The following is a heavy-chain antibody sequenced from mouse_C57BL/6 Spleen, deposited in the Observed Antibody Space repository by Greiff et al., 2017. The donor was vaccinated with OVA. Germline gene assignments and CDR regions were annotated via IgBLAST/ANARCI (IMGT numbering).Heavy chain of an antibody. CDR3: ARYYYGSPPYFDY. D-gene: IGHD1-1*01. V-gene: IGHV5-16*01. Sequence: EVKVEESEGGLVQPGSSMKLSCTASGFTFSDYYMAWVRQVPEKGLEWVANINYDGSSTYYLDSLKSRFIISRDNAKNILYLQMSSLKSEDTATYYCARYYYGSPPYFDYWGQGTTLTVSS. CDR2: INYDGSST. J-gene: IGHJ2*01. CDR1: GFTFSDYY.